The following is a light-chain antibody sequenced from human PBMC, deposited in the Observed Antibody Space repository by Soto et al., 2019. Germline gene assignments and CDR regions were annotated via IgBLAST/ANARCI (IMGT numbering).Light chain of an antibody. CDR1: QSVRIN. V-gene: IGKV3-15*01. CDR3: QEYSKWPSRT. Sequence: EIVITQSPATLAVSPVERATLSCRASQSVRINVAWYQQKNGQAPRLLVYGASTRASGIPDRFSGSGSGTEFTLTISSLQSEDFAVYYCQEYSKWPSRTFGPGTKVDIK. CDR2: GAS. J-gene: IGKJ1*01.